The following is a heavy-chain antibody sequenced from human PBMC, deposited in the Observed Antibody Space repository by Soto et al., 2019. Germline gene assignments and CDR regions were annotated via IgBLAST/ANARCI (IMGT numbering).Heavy chain of an antibody. CDR3: ANGRNYYDSSGYWGYFQH. CDR1: GFTFSSYA. Sequence: EVQLLESGGGLVQPGGSLILCCAASGFTFSSYAMSWVRQAPGKGLEWVSAISGSGGSTYYADSVKGRFTISRDNSKNTLYLLMNSLRAEDTAVYYCANGRNYYDSSGYWGYFQHWGQGTLVTVSS. V-gene: IGHV3-23*01. D-gene: IGHD3-22*01. J-gene: IGHJ1*01. CDR2: ISGSGGST.